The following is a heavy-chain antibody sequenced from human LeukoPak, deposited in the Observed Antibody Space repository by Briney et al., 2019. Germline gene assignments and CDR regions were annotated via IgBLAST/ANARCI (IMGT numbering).Heavy chain of an antibody. CDR1: GGSISSYY. Sequence: SETLSLTCTVSGGSISSYYWSWIRQPPGKGLEWIGYIFYTGSTNYNPSLNSRVTISVDTSKNQFSLRLSSMTAADTAVYYCARGGGSGYYPGDYWGQGTLVAVSS. J-gene: IGHJ4*02. CDR2: IFYTGST. D-gene: IGHD3-22*01. CDR3: ARGGGSGYYPGDY. V-gene: IGHV4-59*01.